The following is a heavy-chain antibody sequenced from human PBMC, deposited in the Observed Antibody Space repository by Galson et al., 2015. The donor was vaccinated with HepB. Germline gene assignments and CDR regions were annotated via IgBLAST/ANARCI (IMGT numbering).Heavy chain of an antibody. D-gene: IGHD6-13*01. CDR3: ARGFGEDEASAGAFSLVFGY. CDR1: GFTFSSYT. J-gene: IGHJ4*02. V-gene: IGHV3-21*01. Sequence: SLRLSCAASGFTFSSYTMNWVRQAPGKGLEWVSSISSSSSYIFYADSLQGRFTISRDNAKNSLYLQMNSLRAEDTAVYYCARGFGEDEASAGAFSLVFGYWGQGTLVTVSS. CDR2: ISSSSSYI.